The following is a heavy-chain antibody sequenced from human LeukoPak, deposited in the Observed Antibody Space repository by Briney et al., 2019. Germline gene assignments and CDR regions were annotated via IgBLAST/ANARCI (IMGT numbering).Heavy chain of an antibody. Sequence: GGSLRLSCAASGFTVSSNYMSWVRQAPGKGLEWVSAISGSGDYTYYGDSVKGRFTISRDNSKNMLYLQMNSLRVEDTAVYYCAKDRSSGSSPGFRFDPWGQGTLVTVSS. CDR2: ISGSGDYT. V-gene: IGHV3-23*01. J-gene: IGHJ5*02. D-gene: IGHD3-10*01. CDR3: AKDRSSGSSPGFRFDP. CDR1: GFTVSSNY.